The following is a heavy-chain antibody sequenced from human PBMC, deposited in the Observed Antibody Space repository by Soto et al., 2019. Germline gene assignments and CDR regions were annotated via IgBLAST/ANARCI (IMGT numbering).Heavy chain of an antibody. D-gene: IGHD5-12*01. V-gene: IGHV4-59*01. CDR2: IYYSGST. CDR1: GGSISSYY. J-gene: IGHJ4*02. Sequence: SETLSLTCTVSGGSISSYYWSWIRQPPGKGLEWIGYIYYSGSTNYNPSLKSRVTISVDTSKNQFSLKLSSVTAADTAVYYCAREGSSYDHNYYFDYWGQGTLVTVSS. CDR3: AREGSSYDHNYYFDY.